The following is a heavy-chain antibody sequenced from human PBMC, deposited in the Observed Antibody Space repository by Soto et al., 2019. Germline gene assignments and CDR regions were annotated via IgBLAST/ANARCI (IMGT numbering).Heavy chain of an antibody. J-gene: IGHJ4*02. Sequence: PGVSLRLSCAASGFTFSSYGMHWVRQAPGKGLEWVAVISYDGSNKYYADSVKGRFTISRDNSKNTLYLQMNSLRAEDTAVYYCASYCSSTSCPDYWGQGTLVTVSS. CDR3: ASYCSSTSCPDY. D-gene: IGHD2-2*01. V-gene: IGHV3-30*03. CDR2: ISYDGSNK. CDR1: GFTFSSYG.